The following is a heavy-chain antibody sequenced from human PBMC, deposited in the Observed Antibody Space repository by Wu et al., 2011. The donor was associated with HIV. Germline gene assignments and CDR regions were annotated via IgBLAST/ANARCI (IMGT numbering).Heavy chain of an antibody. CDR2: INPNGGST. CDR1: GGTFKTYA. V-gene: IGHV1-46*02. D-gene: IGHD6-13*01. Sequence: QVQLVQSGPEVKKPGSSVKVSCQASGGTFKTYAISWVRQAPGQGLEWMGIINPNGGSTNYEQKFQGRVTMSRDTSTSTVYMELSSLRSEDTAVYYCARAPPPYSSSWYYFDYWGQGTLVTVSS. CDR3: ARAPPPYSSSWYYFDY. J-gene: IGHJ4*02.